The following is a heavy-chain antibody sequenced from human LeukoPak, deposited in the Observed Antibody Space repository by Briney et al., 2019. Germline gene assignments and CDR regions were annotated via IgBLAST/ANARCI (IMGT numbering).Heavy chain of an antibody. CDR1: GGSISGSSYY. D-gene: IGHD1-1*01. Sequence: SETLSLTCTVSGGSISGSSYYWGWIRQPPGKGLEWIGSIYYSGSTYYNPSLKSRVTISVDTSKNQFSLKLSSVTAADTAVYYCARQGSRTTGTTPLYYYYYYMDVWGKGTTVTISS. CDR3: ARQGSRTTGTTPLYYYYYYMDV. CDR2: IYYSGST. J-gene: IGHJ6*03. V-gene: IGHV4-39*01.